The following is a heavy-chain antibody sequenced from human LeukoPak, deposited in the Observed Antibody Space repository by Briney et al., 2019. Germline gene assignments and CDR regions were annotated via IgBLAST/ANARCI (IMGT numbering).Heavy chain of an antibody. CDR2: ISGSGGST. Sequence: GGPLRLSCAASGFTFSSYGMSWVRQAPGKGLEWVSAISGSGGSTYYADSVKGRFTISRDNSKNTLYLQMNSLRAEDTAVYYCAKDRCSNGIGCYYYYMDVWGKGTTVTISS. CDR3: AKDRCSNGIGCYYYYMDV. CDR1: GFTFSSYG. D-gene: IGHD2-8*01. V-gene: IGHV3-23*01. J-gene: IGHJ6*03.